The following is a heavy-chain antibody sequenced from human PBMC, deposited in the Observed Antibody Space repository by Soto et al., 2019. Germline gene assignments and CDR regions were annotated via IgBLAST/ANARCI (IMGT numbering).Heavy chain of an antibody. V-gene: IGHV3-48*02. CDR1: GFTFSSYS. CDR3: ARGSYGSGSLRFDP. CDR2: ISSGSSTI. D-gene: IGHD3-10*01. Sequence: EVQLVESGGGLVQPGGSLRLSCAASGFTFSSYSMNWVRQAPGKGLEWVSYISSGSSTIYYADSVKGRFTISRDNAKNSLYLQMNSLRDEDTAVYYCARGSYGSGSLRFDPWGQGTLVTVSS. J-gene: IGHJ5*02.